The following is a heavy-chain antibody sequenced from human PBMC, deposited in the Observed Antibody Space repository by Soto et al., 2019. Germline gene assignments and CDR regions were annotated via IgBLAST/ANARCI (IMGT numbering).Heavy chain of an antibody. CDR1: GGSISSYY. CDR2: IYYSGST. J-gene: IGHJ4*02. V-gene: IGHV4-59*01. CDR3: ARNPGYSGYDSAPYYFDY. Sequence: SETLSLTCTVSGGSISSYYLSWIRQPPGKGLEWIGYIYYSGSTNYNPSLKSRVTISVDTSKNQFSLKLSSVTAADTAVYYCARNPGYSGYDSAPYYFDYWGQGTQVTVSS. D-gene: IGHD5-12*01.